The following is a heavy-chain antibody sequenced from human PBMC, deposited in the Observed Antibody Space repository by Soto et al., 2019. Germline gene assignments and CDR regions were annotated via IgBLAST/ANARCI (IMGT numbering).Heavy chain of an antibody. CDR2: IYYSGST. CDR1: GGSISSYY. V-gene: IGHV4-59*12. J-gene: IGHJ4*02. D-gene: IGHD3-10*01. Sequence: SETLSLTCTVSGGSISSYYWSWIRQPPGKGLEWIGYIYYSGSTNYNPSLKSRVTISVDTSKNQFSLKLGSVTAADTAVYYCARAPMVRGVTVFDYWGQGTLVTVSS. CDR3: ARAPMVRGVTVFDY.